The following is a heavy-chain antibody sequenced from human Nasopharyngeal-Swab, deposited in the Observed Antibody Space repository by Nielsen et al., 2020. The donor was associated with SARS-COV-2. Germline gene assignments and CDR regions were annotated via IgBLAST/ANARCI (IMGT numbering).Heavy chain of an antibody. CDR1: GYTFTSYD. Sequence: ASVKVSCKASGYTFTSYDINWVRQATGQGLEWMGWMSPNSGNTGYAQKFQGRVTMTRNTSISTAYMELSSLRSEDTAVYYCARGFIVATIFHYYYYMDVWGKGTMVTVSS. V-gene: IGHV1-8*01. D-gene: IGHD5-12*01. J-gene: IGHJ6*03. CDR2: MSPNSGNT. CDR3: ARGFIVATIFHYYYYMDV.